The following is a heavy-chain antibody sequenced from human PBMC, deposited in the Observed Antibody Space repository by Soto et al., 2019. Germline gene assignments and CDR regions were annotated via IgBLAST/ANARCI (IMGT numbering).Heavy chain of an antibody. D-gene: IGHD6-19*01. CDR1: GYTFTSYR. J-gene: IGHJ5*02. Sequence: QVQLVQSGAEVKKPGASVKVSCKASGYTFTSYRISWVRQAPGQGLEWMGWISAYNGNTNYAQKLQGRVTMTTDTSTSTAYMERRSLRSDDTAVYYCARDLYSSGWYGEDYNWFDPWGQGTLVTVSS. V-gene: IGHV1-18*01. CDR2: ISAYNGNT. CDR3: ARDLYSSGWYGEDYNWFDP.